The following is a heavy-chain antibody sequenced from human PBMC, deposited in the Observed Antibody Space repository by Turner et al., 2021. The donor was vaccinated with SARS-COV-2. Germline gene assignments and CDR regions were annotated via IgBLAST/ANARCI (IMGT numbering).Heavy chain of an antibody. CDR2: FDPEDGET. D-gene: IGHD2-2*01. CDR1: GYTLTELS. CDR3: ATGYQLRVNWFDP. Sequence: QVQLVQSGAAVKKPGASVKVSCKISGYTLTELSMYWVRQAPGKGLEWMGGFDPEDGETIYAQNFQGRVTMTEDTSTVTAYMELSSLRSEDTAVYFCATGYQLRVNWFDPWGQGTLVTVSS. J-gene: IGHJ5*02. V-gene: IGHV1-24*01.